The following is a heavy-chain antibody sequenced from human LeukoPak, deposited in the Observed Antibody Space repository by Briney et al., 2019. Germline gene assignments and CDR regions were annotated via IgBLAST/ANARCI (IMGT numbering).Heavy chain of an antibody. V-gene: IGHV1-18*01. Sequence: ASVKVSCXASGYTFTNYAINWVRLAPGQGLEWMGWLSAYNGNTNYAQKVQGRVTMTTDTSTSTAYMELRSLRSDDTAVYYCARGWYFAFDIWGQGTMVTVSS. J-gene: IGHJ3*02. CDR1: GYTFTNYA. D-gene: IGHD6-13*01. CDR3: ARGWYFAFDI. CDR2: LSAYNGNT.